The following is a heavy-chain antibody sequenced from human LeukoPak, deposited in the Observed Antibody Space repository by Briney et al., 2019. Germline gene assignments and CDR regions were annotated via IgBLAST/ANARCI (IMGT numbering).Heavy chain of an antibody. V-gene: IGHV3-30*03. CDR3: ASPTITMIEKGYAFDI. J-gene: IGHJ3*02. D-gene: IGHD3-22*01. CDR1: GFTFNNYG. Sequence: GGSLRLSCAASGFTFNNYGMHWVRQAPGKGLEWVAIISYDGSNTYYADSVKGRFTISRDNSKNTLYLQMNSLRAEDTAVYYCASPTITMIEKGYAFDIWGQGTMVTVSS. CDR2: ISYDGSNT.